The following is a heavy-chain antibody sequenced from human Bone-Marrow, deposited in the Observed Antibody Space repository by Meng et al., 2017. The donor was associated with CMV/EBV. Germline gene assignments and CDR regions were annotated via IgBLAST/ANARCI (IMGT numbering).Heavy chain of an antibody. Sequence: SETLSLTCAVYGGSFSGYYWSWIRQPPGKGLEWIGEINHSGSTNYNPSLKSRVTISADTSKNQFSLKLSSVTAADTAVYYCARAITIFGVGVDAFDIWGQGTMVTVSS. V-gene: IGHV4-34*01. CDR3: ARAITIFGVGVDAFDI. D-gene: IGHD3-3*01. CDR1: GGSFSGYY. J-gene: IGHJ3*02. CDR2: INHSGST.